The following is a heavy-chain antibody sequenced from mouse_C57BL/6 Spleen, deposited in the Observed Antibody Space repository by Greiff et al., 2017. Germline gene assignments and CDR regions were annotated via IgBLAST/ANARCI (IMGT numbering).Heavy chain of an antibody. V-gene: IGHV1-64*01. Sequence: QVQLQQPGAELVKPGASVKLSCKASGYTFTSYWMHWVKQRPGQGLEWIGMIHPNSGSTNYNEKFKSKATLTVDKSSSTAYMQLSSLTSEDSAVYYCASEEYGYDTSPFAYWGQGTLVTVSA. D-gene: IGHD2-2*01. CDR1: GYTFTSYW. CDR3: ASEEYGYDTSPFAY. CDR2: IHPNSGST. J-gene: IGHJ3*01.